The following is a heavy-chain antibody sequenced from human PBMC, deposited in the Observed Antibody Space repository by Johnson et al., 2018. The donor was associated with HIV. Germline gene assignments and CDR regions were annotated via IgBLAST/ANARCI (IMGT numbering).Heavy chain of an antibody. V-gene: IGHV3-53*01. CDR2: IYSDDST. J-gene: IGHJ3*02. CDR3: ARAPRPDAFDI. Sequence: VQLVESGGGLIQPGGSLRLSCAASGFTVSSNCMTWVRQAPGKGLEWVSVIYSDDSTYYADSVKGRFTISRGNAKNSLHLQMNSLRAGDTAVYYCARAPRPDAFDIWGQGTMVTVSS. CDR1: GFTVSSNC.